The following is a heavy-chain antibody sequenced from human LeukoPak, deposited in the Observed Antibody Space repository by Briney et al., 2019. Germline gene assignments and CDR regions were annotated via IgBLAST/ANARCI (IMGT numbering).Heavy chain of an antibody. CDR2: TYFRSKWYN. J-gene: IGHJ4*02. CDR1: GDSVSSNNAA. D-gene: IGHD7-27*01. CDR3: AKGWGFDC. V-gene: IGHV6-1*01. Sequence: SQTPSLTCAISGDSVSSNNAAWNWIRQSPSRGLEWLGRTYFRSKWYNDYAVSVKSRISINADTSKNQFSLQLNSVTPEDTAVYYCAKGWGFDCWGQGTLVTVSS.